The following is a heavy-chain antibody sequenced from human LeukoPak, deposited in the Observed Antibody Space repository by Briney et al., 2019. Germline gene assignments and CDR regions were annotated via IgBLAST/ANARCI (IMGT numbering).Heavy chain of an antibody. CDR1: GYSISSGNS. J-gene: IGHJ4*02. Sequence: SETLSLTCAVSGYSISSGNSWGWIRQPPGKGLEWIGYIYYSGSTNYNPSLKSRVTISVDTSKNQFSLKLSSVTAADTAVYYCARGETKWSYFDYWGQGTLVTVSS. CDR3: ARGETKWSYFDY. V-gene: IGHV4-61*01. CDR2: IYYSGST. D-gene: IGHD2-15*01.